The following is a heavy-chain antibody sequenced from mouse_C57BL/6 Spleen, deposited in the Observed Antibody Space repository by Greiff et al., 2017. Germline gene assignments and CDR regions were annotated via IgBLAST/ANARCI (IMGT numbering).Heavy chain of an antibody. D-gene: IGHD2-5*01. CDR2: INPSNGGT. Sequence: QVHVKQPGTELVKPGASVKLSCKASGYTFTSYWMHWVKQRPGQGLEWIGNINPSNGGTNYNEKFKSKATLTVDKSSSTAYMQLSSLTSEDSAVYYCASRDYSNWDWYFDVWGTGTTVTVSS. CDR1: GYTFTSYW. J-gene: IGHJ1*03. V-gene: IGHV1-53*01. CDR3: ASRDYSNWDWYFDV.